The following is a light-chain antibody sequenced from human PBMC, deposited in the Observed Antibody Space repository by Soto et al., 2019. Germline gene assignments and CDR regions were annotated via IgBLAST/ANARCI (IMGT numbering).Light chain of an antibody. V-gene: IGLV1-44*01. CDR1: SSNIGRNT. J-gene: IGLJ1*01. CDR2: SDN. CDR3: AAWDDSLNGLYV. Sequence: QSVLTQPPSASGTPGQRVTISCSGSSSNIGRNTVNWYQQLPGTAPKLLIYSDNQRPSGVPDRFSGSKSGTSASLAISGLQSEDEADYYCAAWDDSLNGLYVFGTGTKVTDL.